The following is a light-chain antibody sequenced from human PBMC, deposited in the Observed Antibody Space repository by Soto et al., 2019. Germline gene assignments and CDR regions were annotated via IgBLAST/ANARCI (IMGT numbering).Light chain of an antibody. Sequence: DIQMTQSPSSLSASVGDRVTITCRASQSISSYLIWYQQKPGKAPKLLIYAASSLQSGVPSRFSGSGSGTDFTLTISSLQPADFATYYCQQSYSTPWTFVQGTKVEIK. CDR1: QSISSY. CDR3: QQSYSTPWT. CDR2: AAS. V-gene: IGKV1-39*01. J-gene: IGKJ1*01.